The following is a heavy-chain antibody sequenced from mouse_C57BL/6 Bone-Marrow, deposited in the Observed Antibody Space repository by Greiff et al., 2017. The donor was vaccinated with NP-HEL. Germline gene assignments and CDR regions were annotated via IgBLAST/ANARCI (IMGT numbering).Heavy chain of an antibody. J-gene: IGHJ2*01. D-gene: IGHD1-1*01. Sequence: VKLQQPGAELVKPGASVKMSCKASGYTFTSYWITWVKQRPGQGLEWIGDIYPGSGSTNYNEKFKSKATLTVDTSSSTAYMQLSSLTSEDSAVYYCAKYYYGSRVYYFDYWGQGTTLTVSS. CDR2: IYPGSGST. V-gene: IGHV1-55*01. CDR3: AKYYYGSRVYYFDY. CDR1: GYTFTSYW.